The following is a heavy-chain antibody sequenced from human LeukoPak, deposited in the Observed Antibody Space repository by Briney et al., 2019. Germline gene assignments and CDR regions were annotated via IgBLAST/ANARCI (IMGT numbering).Heavy chain of an antibody. CDR1: GFTFSTYG. CDR3: AKGISSSRYGGSDC. D-gene: IGHD2-2*01. J-gene: IGHJ4*02. CDR2: IGATGGLI. Sequence: PGGSLRLSCAASGFTFSTYGMAWVRQVPGNRLEWVSSIGATGGLISYADSVKGRFTVSSSEKTFYLQMNSLRAEDTAIYYCAKGISSSRYGGSDCWGQGTLVTVSS. V-gene: IGHV3-23*01.